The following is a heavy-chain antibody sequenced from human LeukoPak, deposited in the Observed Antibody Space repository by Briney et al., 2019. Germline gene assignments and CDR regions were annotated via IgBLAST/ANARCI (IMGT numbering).Heavy chain of an antibody. D-gene: IGHD6-13*01. Sequence: WGSLRLSCAASGFTFSSYGMHWVRPAPGRGLEWVAVIWYDGSNKYYADSVKGRFTISRDNSKNTLYLQMNSLRAEDMAVYYSAKDFAAAGSYFDYWGQGTLVTVSS. CDR2: IWYDGSNK. CDR3: AKDFAAAGSYFDY. J-gene: IGHJ4*02. CDR1: GFTFSSYG. V-gene: IGHV3-33*06.